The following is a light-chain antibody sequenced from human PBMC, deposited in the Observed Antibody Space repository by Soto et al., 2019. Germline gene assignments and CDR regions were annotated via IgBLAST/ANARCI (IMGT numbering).Light chain of an antibody. CDR3: ATWDDSLNGVV. V-gene: IGLV1-44*01. J-gene: IGLJ2*01. Sequence: QAVVTQPPSASGTPGQRVTISCSGSSPNIGGNTVKWYQQVPGTAPKLLIQGDTLRPSGVPDRFSGSKSGTSASLAISGLQSEDEAEYYCATWDDSLNGVVFGGGTKVTVL. CDR2: GDT. CDR1: SPNIGGNT.